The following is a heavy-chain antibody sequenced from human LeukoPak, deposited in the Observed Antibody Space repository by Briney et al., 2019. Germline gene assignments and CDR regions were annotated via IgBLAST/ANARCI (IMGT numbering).Heavy chain of an antibody. D-gene: IGHD6-19*01. CDR1: GFTFSSYY. J-gene: IGHJ6*02. CDR2: IKQDGSEK. V-gene: IGHV3-7*04. Sequence: PGGSLRLSCAASGFTFSSYYMSWVRQAPGKGLEWVANIKQDGSEKYYVDSVKGRFTISRDNPKNSLYLQMNSLRDEDTAVYYCARRMYNSAWYSNGVDVWGQGTTVTVSS. CDR3: ARRMYNSAWYSNGVDV.